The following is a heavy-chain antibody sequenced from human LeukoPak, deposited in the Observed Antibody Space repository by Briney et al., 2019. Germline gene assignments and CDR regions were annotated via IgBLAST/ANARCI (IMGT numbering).Heavy chain of an antibody. CDR1: GFTLSSYG. CDR2: ILYEGSNN. V-gene: IGHV3-33*03. J-gene: IGHJ6*02. D-gene: IGHD6-13*01. CDR3: ARAISPRRQQLPPYYYYYGMDV. Sequence: RGSLRLACVVDGFTLSSYGMHWVRQAPGEGLGWVAVILYEGSNNYCADSVNAQITISRDNSTNTMYLQMNNMRAENTAVDYWARAISPRRQQLPPYYYYYGMDVCGQGTTVTVSS.